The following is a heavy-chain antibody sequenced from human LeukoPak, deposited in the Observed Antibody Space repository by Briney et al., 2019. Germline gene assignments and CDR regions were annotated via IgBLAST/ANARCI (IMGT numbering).Heavy chain of an antibody. J-gene: IGHJ4*02. CDR2: IGSGGGTT. D-gene: IGHD3-3*01. V-gene: IGHV3-48*03. CDR3: AREMHGGGQFYFDY. Sequence: GGSLRLSCAVSGFTFSQYEMNWVRQPPGEGLERISYIGSGGGTTSYADSVKGRFTISRDDAKNSLHLQMNSLRADDTALYYCAREMHGGGQFYFDYWGQGSLVTVSS. CDR1: GFTFSQYE.